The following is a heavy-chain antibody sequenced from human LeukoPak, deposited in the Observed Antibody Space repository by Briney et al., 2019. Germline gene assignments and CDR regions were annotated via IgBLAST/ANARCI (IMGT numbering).Heavy chain of an antibody. J-gene: IGHJ4*02. Sequence: GGSLRLSCAASVFTFSSYGMHWVRQAPGKGLGWVAFIRYDGGNTYYADSVKGRFTLSRDNSKNTLYMQMNRLRAEPTAVYYCAKDRQGAAAGTCPFDYWGQGSLVTVSS. D-gene: IGHD6-13*01. CDR2: IRYDGGNT. V-gene: IGHV3-30*02. CDR1: VFTFSSYG. CDR3: AKDRQGAAAGTCPFDY.